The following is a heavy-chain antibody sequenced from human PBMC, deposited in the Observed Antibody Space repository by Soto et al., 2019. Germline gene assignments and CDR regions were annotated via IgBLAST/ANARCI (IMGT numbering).Heavy chain of an antibody. J-gene: IGHJ6*02. Sequence: GGSLRLSCAASGFTFSSYAMHWVRQAPGKGLEWVAVISYDGSNKYYADSVKGRFTISRDNSKNTLYLQMNSLRAEDTAVYYCARDKLYYGMDVWGQGTTVTVSS. CDR1: GFTFSSYA. V-gene: IGHV3-30-3*01. CDR2: ISYDGSNK. CDR3: ARDKLYYGMDV.